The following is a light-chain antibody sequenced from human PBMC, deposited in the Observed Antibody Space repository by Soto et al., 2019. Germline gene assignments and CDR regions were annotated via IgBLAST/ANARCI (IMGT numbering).Light chain of an antibody. CDR1: QSVSRNY. CDR2: GAS. V-gene: IGKV3-20*01. CDR3: QHYGSSMFT. J-gene: IGKJ2*01. Sequence: EIVMTQSPATLSVSPGERATLSCRASQSVSRNYLAWYQQKHGQAPRLVMYGASSRATGIPDRFSGSGYGTDFNLTVSRLEPEDLAVYYCQHYGSSMFTFGQGTKVDIK.